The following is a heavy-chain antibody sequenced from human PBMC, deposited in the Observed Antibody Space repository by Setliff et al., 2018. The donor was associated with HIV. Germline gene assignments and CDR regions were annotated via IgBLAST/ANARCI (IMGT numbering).Heavy chain of an antibody. CDR2: INHDRPT. D-gene: IGHD3-3*01. Sequence: PSETLSLTCAVYGGSFSGYYWSWIRQPPGKGLEWIGEINHDRPTNYNPSLKSRVTISVDTSKNQFSLTLNSVTAADTAVYYCARGSRQLTIFGVVFKTNYYFMDVWGKGTAVTVSS. J-gene: IGHJ6*03. CDR3: ARGSRQLTIFGVVFKTNYYFMDV. V-gene: IGHV4-34*01. CDR1: GGSFSGYY.